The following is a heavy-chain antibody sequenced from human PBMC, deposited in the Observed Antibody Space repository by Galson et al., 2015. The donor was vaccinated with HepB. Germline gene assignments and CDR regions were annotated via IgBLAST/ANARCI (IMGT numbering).Heavy chain of an antibody. CDR1: GFTLSSYA. CDR3: ATERRHNTGWFALDS. CDR2: IWYDGSDK. Sequence: SLRLSCAASGFTLSSYAMNWVRQAPGKGLEWVAVIWYDGSDKYYADSVKGRFTISRDNSKNTLYLQMDSLRVEDTAIYYCATERRHNTGWFALDSWGQGALVTVSS. J-gene: IGHJ4*02. V-gene: IGHV3-33*01. D-gene: IGHD6-19*01.